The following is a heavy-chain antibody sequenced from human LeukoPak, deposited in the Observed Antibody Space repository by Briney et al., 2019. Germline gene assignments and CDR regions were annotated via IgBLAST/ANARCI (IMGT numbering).Heavy chain of an antibody. V-gene: IGHV3-33*01. CDR2: IWYDGSKK. D-gene: IGHD3-10*01. CDR3: ARDDYYGSGSL. Sequence: GGSLRLSCAASGFTFSSYGMHWVRQAPGKGLEWVAVIWYDGSKKYYADSVKGRFTISRDNSKNTLYLQMNSLRAEDTAVYYCARDDYYGSGSLWGQGTLVTVSS. J-gene: IGHJ4*02. CDR1: GFTFSSYG.